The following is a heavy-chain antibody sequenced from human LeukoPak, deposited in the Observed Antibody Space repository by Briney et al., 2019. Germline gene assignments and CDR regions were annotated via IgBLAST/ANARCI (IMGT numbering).Heavy chain of an antibody. J-gene: IGHJ4*02. Sequence: SETLSLTCTVSNYSINNGYYWGWIRQSPGKGLEWIGSVDYSGNTYYNPSLESRVTTSVDMSKNQFSLKLSSVTAADTAVYYCATSAGTVFLPRFYFKDWGQGTLVTVSS. V-gene: IGHV4-38-2*02. D-gene: IGHD1-1*01. CDR1: NYSINNGYY. CDR2: VDYSGNT. CDR3: ATSAGTVFLPRFYFKD.